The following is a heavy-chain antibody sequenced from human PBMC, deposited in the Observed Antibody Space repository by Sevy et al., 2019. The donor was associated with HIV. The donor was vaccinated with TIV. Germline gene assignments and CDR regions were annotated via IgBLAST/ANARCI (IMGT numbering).Heavy chain of an antibody. J-gene: IGHJ4*02. CDR3: AKDRNQWSSSCDY. V-gene: IGHV3-23*01. CDR2: IRGSGAST. CDR1: GFTFTIYA. Sequence: GGSLRLSCAASGFTFTIYAMTWVRQAPGRGLEWVSVIRGSGASTYYTDSVKGRFTISRDNSKNALYLQMNSLRAEDTAIYYCAKDRNQWSSSCDYWGQGTLVTVSS. D-gene: IGHD6-13*01.